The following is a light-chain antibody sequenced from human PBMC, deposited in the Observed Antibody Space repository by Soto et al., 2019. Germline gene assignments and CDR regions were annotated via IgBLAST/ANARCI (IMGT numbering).Light chain of an antibody. Sequence: DIQMTQSPSSLSASVGGRVTITCRASQSISSWLAWYQQKPGKAPNLLIYKASTLQSGVPSRFSGSGSGTEFILTISSLQPDDFATYYCQQYNDYSLTFGQGTKVDIK. CDR3: QQYNDYSLT. CDR1: QSISSW. CDR2: KAS. J-gene: IGKJ1*01. V-gene: IGKV1-5*03.